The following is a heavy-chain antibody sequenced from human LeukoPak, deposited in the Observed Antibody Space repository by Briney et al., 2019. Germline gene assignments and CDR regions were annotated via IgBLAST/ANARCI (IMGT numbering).Heavy chain of an antibody. CDR1: GYAFTSYG. V-gene: IGHV1-18*01. D-gene: IGHD3-22*01. CDR2: ISAYNGNT. CDR3: ARDWYTMIVVPFDI. Sequence: ASVKVSCKASGYAFTSYGISWVRQAPGQGLEWMGWISAYNGNTNYAQKLQGRVTMTTDTSTSTAYMELRSLRSDDTAVYYCARDWYTMIVVPFDIWGQGTMVTVSS. J-gene: IGHJ3*02.